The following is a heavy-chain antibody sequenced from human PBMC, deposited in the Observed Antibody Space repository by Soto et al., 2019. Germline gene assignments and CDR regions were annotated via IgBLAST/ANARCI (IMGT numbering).Heavy chain of an antibody. CDR1: GFSFTNYW. CDR2: IYPGDSDT. J-gene: IGHJ4*02. D-gene: IGHD3-10*01. Sequence: GESLKISCQGSGFSFTNYWIGWVRQMPGEGLEWMGIIYPGDSDTRYGASFLGQVTISADKSINTAFLQWSGLKASDTAMYYCARIFTIFRGVPLAFDYWGQGTLVTVSS. CDR3: ARIFTIFRGVPLAFDY. V-gene: IGHV5-51*01.